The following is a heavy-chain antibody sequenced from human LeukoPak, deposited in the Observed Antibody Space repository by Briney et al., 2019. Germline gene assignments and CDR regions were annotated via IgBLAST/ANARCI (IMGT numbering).Heavy chain of an antibody. Sequence: GGSLRLSCAASGFTFDDYAMHWVRQAPGKGLEWVSGISWNSGSIGYADSVKGRFTISRDNAKNSLYLQMNSLRAEDTAVYYCARVKAAGTGYYYYGMDVWGQGTTVTVSS. D-gene: IGHD6-13*01. V-gene: IGHV3-9*01. J-gene: IGHJ6*02. CDR2: ISWNSGSI. CDR3: ARVKAAGTGYYYYGMDV. CDR1: GFTFDDYA.